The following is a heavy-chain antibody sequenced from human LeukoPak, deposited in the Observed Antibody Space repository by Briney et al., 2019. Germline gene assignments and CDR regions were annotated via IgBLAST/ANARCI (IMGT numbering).Heavy chain of an antibody. CDR2: IIPIFGTA. CDR3: ARWSKNCSGGSCYSILGLGYYYYGMDV. CDR1: GYSFTSYA. J-gene: IGHJ6*02. Sequence: SVKVSCKASGYSFTSYAMNWVRQAPGQGLEWMGGIIPIFGTANYAQKFQGRVTITADESTSTAYMELSSLRSEDTAVYYCARWSKNCSGGSCYSILGLGYYYYGMDVWGQGTTVTVSS. D-gene: IGHD2-15*01. V-gene: IGHV1-69*13.